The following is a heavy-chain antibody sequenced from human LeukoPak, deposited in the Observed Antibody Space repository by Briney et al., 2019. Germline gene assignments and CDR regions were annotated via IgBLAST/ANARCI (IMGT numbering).Heavy chain of an antibody. J-gene: IGHJ4*02. CDR3: AKRCRGAAGSSLDY. CDR1: GFTFSSYG. D-gene: IGHD6-13*01. CDR2: ISYDGSNK. V-gene: IGHV3-30*18. Sequence: GRSLRLSCAASGFTFSSYGMHWVRQAPGKGLEGVAVISYDGSNKYYADSVKGRFTISRDKSKNTLYLQMNSLRAEDTALYYCAKRCRGAAGSSLDYWGQGTLVTVSS.